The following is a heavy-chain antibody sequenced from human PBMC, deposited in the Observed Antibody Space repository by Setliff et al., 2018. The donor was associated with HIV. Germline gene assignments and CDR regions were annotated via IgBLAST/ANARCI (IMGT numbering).Heavy chain of an antibody. CDR1: GYTFTSYG. D-gene: IGHD3-3*01. J-gene: IGHJ4*02. Sequence: ASVKVSCKASGYTFTSYGISWVRQAPGQGLEWMGWISTYNGNTNYAQKLQGRVTMTTDTSTSTAYMELRSLRSDDTAMYYCARSPNGGNFWSGYFVLDYWGQGTLVTVSS. CDR3: ARSPNGGNFWSGYFVLDY. V-gene: IGHV1-18*01. CDR2: ISTYNGNT.